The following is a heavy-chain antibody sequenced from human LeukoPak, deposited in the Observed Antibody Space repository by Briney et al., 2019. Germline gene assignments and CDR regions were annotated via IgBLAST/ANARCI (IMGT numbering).Heavy chain of an antibody. CDR3: ARLRGYTSSARGYVEY. V-gene: IGHV4-39*01. Sequence: SQTLSLTCTVSGDSISSSSFYWGWIRQPPGKGLEWIGSIYYSGSTYYDPSLKSRVTISVDTSKNQFSLKLSSVTAADTAVYYCARLRGYTSSARGYVEYWGQGTLVTVSS. CDR2: IYYSGST. D-gene: IGHD6-13*01. J-gene: IGHJ4*02. CDR1: GDSISSSSFY.